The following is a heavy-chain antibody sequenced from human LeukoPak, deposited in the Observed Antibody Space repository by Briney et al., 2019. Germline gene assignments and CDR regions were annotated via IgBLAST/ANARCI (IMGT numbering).Heavy chain of an antibody. CDR3: ARGARYCTSTSCIGLDY. CDR1: GFTFSSYS. CDR2: ISSSSSYI. Sequence: GGSLRLSCAASGFTFSSYSMNWVRQAPGKGLEWVSSISSSSSYIYYADSVKGRFTISRDNAKNSLYLQLISLRAEDTAVYYCARGARYCTSTSCIGLDYWGQGALVTVSS. J-gene: IGHJ4*02. D-gene: IGHD2-2*01. V-gene: IGHV3-21*01.